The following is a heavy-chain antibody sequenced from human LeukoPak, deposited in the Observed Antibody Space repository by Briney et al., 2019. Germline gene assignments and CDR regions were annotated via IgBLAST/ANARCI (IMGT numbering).Heavy chain of an antibody. D-gene: IGHD2-15*01. CDR1: GGTFSSYA. V-gene: IGHV1-69*13. CDR3: ARALKEMTRKRCRGGSCWEVLN. Sequence: EASVKVSCQASGGTFSSYAISWVRQAPGQGLEWMGGIIPIFGTANYAQKFQGRVTITADESTSTAYMELSSLRSEDTAVYYCARALKEMTRKRCRGGSCWEVLNWGQGTLVTVSS. J-gene: IGHJ4*02. CDR2: IIPIFGTA.